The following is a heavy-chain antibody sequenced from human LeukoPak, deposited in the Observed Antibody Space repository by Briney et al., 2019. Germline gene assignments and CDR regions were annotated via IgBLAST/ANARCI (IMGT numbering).Heavy chain of an antibody. Sequence: ASVKVSCKDSGYTFTSYGISWVRQAPGQGLEWMGWISAYNGNTNYAQKLQGRVTMTTDTSTSTAYMELRSLRSDDTAVYYCARTGTTSPYYYYGMDVWGQGTTVTVSS. V-gene: IGHV1-18*01. CDR1: GYTFTSYG. CDR3: ARTGTTSPYYYYGMDV. J-gene: IGHJ6*02. D-gene: IGHD1-7*01. CDR2: ISAYNGNT.